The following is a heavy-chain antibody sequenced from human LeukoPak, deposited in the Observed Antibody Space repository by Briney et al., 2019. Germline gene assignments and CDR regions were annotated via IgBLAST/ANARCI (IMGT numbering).Heavy chain of an antibody. CDR2: ITSSSSAI. CDR1: GFTFRGYS. V-gene: IGHV3-48*02. Sequence: GGSLRLSCAASGFTFRGYSMNWVRQAPGKGLEWVSYITSSSSAIYYADSEKGRFTISRDNARSSLYLQMNSLRDEDTAIYYCARSESSTSGRYYGMDVWGQGTTVTVSS. CDR3: ARSESSTSGRYYGMDV. D-gene: IGHD2-2*01. J-gene: IGHJ6*02.